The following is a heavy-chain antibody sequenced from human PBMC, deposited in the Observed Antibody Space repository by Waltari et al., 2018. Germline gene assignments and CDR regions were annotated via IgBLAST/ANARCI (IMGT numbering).Heavy chain of an antibody. J-gene: IGHJ3*02. CDR2: IYYSGRT. CDR3: ARLPKGQQLGHDAFDI. D-gene: IGHD6-13*01. CDR1: GGSISSSSYY. Sequence: QLQLQESGPGLVKPSETLSLTCTVSGGSISSSSYYWGWIRQPPGKGLEWIGWIYYSGRTYNNPSLKSRVTISVDTSKNQFSRKLSSVTAADTAVYYCARLPKGQQLGHDAFDIWGQGTMVTVSS. V-gene: IGHV4-39*07.